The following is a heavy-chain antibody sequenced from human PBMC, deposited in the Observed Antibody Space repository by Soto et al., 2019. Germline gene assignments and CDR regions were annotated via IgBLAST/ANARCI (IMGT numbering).Heavy chain of an antibody. CDR3: ARAIDPYYYGMDV. CDR1: GFTFSSYG. CDR2: IWYDGSNK. Sequence: PGGSLRLACAASGFTFSSYGMHWVRQAPGKGLEWVAVIWYDGSNKYYADSVKGRFTISRDNSKNTLYLQMNSLRAEDTAVYYCARAIDPYYYGMDVWGQGTTVTVSS. J-gene: IGHJ6*02. V-gene: IGHV3-33*01.